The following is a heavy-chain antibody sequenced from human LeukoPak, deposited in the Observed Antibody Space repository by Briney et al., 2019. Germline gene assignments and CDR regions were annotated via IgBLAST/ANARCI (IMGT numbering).Heavy chain of an antibody. CDR2: FDPEDGET. V-gene: IGHV1-24*01. CDR3: ATVFSSPYYFDY. Sequence: ASVKVSCKVSGYSLTELSMHWVRQAPGKGLEWMGGFDPEDGETIYAQKFQGRVTMTEDTSTDTAYMELSSLRSEDTAVYYCATVFSSPYYFDYWGQGTLVTVSS. J-gene: IGHJ4*02. CDR1: GYSLTELS.